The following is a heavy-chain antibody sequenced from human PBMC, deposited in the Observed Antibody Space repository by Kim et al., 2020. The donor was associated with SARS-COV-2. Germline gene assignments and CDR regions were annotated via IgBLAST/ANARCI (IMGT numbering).Heavy chain of an antibody. CDR3: ARVITTSSWHSSP. J-gene: IGHJ5*02. Sequence: YNPSRKSRVTISEDMSKNQLSLKLTSVTAADTAVYYCARVITTSSWHSSPWGQGTLVTVSS. D-gene: IGHD6-13*01. V-gene: IGHV4-59*01.